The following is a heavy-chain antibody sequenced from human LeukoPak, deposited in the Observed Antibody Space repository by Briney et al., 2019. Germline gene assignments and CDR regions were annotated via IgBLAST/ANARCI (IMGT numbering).Heavy chain of an antibody. V-gene: IGHV1-18*01. J-gene: IGHJ4*02. CDR3: ARDGLEAYSYVW. Sequence: ASVKVSCRASGYTFTSYGISWVRQAPGQGLEWMGWISAYNGNTNYAQKLQGRVTMATDTSTSTAYMELRSLRSDDTAVYYCARDGLEAYSYVWWGQGTLVTVSS. D-gene: IGHD5-18*01. CDR2: ISAYNGNT. CDR1: GYTFTSYG.